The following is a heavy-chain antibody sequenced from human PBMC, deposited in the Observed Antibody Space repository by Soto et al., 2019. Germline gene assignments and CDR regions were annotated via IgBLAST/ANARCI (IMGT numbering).Heavy chain of an antibody. Sequence: QVQLQESGPGLVKPSQTLSLTCTVSGGSISSGGYYWSWIRQHPGKGLEWIGYIDYSASTYYNPSLKSRVTISVDTSKNPFSLKLSSVTAADTAVYYCARDPFGDNWFDPWGQGTLVTVSS. J-gene: IGHJ5*02. V-gene: IGHV4-31*03. D-gene: IGHD3-16*01. CDR1: GGSISSGGYY. CDR2: IDYSAST. CDR3: ARDPFGDNWFDP.